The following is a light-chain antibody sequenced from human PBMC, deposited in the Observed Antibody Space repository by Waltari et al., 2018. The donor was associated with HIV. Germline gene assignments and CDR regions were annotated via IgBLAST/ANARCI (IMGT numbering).Light chain of an antibody. V-gene: IGLV2-14*03. J-gene: IGLJ2*01. CDR2: NVN. CDR1: SGDVGGYNF. Sequence: QSALTQPASVSGSPGQSITISCTGTSGDVGGYNFVSWYQKHPGKAPKLIIYNVNSRPSGVSIRFSGSRSANTASLTISVRQAEDEADYFCSSYTSSGPRYVLFGGGTRLTVL. CDR3: SSYTSSGPRYVL.